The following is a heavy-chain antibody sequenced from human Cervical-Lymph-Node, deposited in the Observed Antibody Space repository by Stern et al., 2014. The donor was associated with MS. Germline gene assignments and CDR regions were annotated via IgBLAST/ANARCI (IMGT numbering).Heavy chain of an antibody. J-gene: IGHJ4*02. D-gene: IGHD1-1*01. V-gene: IGHV3-23*04. CDR2: SGSDGAT. Sequence: EVQLVESGGGLVQPGGSLRLSCVGSGFPFGSYAMTWVRQAPGQGLEWVAGSGSDGATHYAESVRGRFTVSRDNSQNMLYLQMDSLRADDTAVYYCGKDLHYWTADSWGQGTLVTVSS. CDR1: GFPFGSYA. CDR3: GKDLHYWTADS.